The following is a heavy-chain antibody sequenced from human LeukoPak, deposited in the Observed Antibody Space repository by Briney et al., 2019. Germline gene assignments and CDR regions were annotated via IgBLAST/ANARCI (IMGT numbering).Heavy chain of an antibody. CDR2: ITPSSGFA. CDR1: GYTFINFD. J-gene: IGHJ4*02. V-gene: IGHV1-8*01. D-gene: IGHD5-24*01. CDR3: ASGGRDGYDFDY. Sequence: ASVKVSCKASGYTFINFDIDWVRQATGQGLEWMGWITPSSGFAGYAQKFQGRVTITADESTSTAYMELSSLRSEDTAVYYCASGGRDGYDFDYWGQGTLVTVSS.